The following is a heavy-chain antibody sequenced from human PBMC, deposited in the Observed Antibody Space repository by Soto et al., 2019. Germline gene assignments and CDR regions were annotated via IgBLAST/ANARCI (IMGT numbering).Heavy chain of an antibody. J-gene: IGHJ4*02. CDR1: VRSVSSSSW. CDR2: IFYSGST. V-gene: IGHV4-4*02. D-gene: IGHD2-8*01. Sequence: SETLSLACAVSVRSVSSSSWWSCVRRPPGKTLEWLGEIFYSGSTKYNPSLNSRVTISADQSKNDFSLRLSSVTAADTAVYYCVHHGGVPYYHDFWGQGMLVTVSS. CDR3: VHHGGVPYYHDF.